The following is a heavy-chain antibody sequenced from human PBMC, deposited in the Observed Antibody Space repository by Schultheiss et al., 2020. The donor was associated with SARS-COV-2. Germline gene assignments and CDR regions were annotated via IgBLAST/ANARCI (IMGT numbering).Heavy chain of an antibody. V-gene: IGHV3-23*01. CDR2: IVSSGDST. CDR3: AKFTSGWFEDV. J-gene: IGHJ6*02. Sequence: GGSLRLSCAASGFTFSNYAMTWVRQAPGKGLEWVSAIVSSGDSTFYADSVKGRFTISRDTSKNTLFLQMNTLRADDTAVYYCAKFTSGWFEDVWGQGTTVTVSS. D-gene: IGHD6-19*01. CDR1: GFTFSNYA.